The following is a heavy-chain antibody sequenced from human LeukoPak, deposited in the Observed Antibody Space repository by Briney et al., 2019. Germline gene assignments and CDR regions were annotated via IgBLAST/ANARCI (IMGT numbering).Heavy chain of an antibody. Sequence: ASVKVSCKASGYTFTGYYMHWVRQAPGQGLEWMGWINPNSGGTNYAQKFQGWVTMTRDTSISTAYMELSRLRSDDTAVYYCARTCKGYYGSGSYYGYYYGMDVWGQGTTVTVSS. J-gene: IGHJ6*02. CDR2: INPNSGGT. CDR3: ARTCKGYYGSGSYYGYYYGMDV. D-gene: IGHD3-10*01. V-gene: IGHV1-2*04. CDR1: GYTFTGYY.